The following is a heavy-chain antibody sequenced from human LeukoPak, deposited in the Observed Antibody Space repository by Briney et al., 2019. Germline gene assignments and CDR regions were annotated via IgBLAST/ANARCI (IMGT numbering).Heavy chain of an antibody. CDR2: IIPIFGTA. CDR1: GGTFSSYA. D-gene: IGHD2-21*02. CDR3: AMADNTCGGDCYLSAGLGDGAFDI. Sequence: SMKVSCKASGGTFSSYAISWVRQAPGQGLEWMGGIIPIFGTANYAQKFQGRVTITADESTSTAYMELSSLRSEDTAVYYCAMADNTCGGDCYLSAGLGDGAFDIWGQGTMVTVSS. V-gene: IGHV1-69*01. J-gene: IGHJ3*02.